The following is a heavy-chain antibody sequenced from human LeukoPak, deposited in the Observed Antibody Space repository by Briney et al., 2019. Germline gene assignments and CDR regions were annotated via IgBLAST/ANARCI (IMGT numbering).Heavy chain of an antibody. CDR1: SGSISGYY. D-gene: IGHD6-19*01. CDR3: ARWDCSSGTCFHLDY. CDR2: IYYTGKP. J-gene: IGHJ4*02. Sequence: SETLSLTCTVSSGSISGYYWGWIRQPPGGTLEYIGHIYYTGKPNYNPSLKSRVTMSVDTSKNQFSLRLSSVTAADTAVYYCARWDCSSGTCFHLDYWGQGTLVTVSS. V-gene: IGHV4-59*01.